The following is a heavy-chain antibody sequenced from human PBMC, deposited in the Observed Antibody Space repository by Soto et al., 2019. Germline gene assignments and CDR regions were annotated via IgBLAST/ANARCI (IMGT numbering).Heavy chain of an antibody. D-gene: IGHD6-19*01. V-gene: IGHV3-30-3*01. Sequence: PGGSLRLSCAASGFTFSSYAMHWVRQAPGKGLEWVAVISYDGSNKYYADSVKGRFTISRDNSKNTLYLQMNSLRAEDTAVYYCARDQDDLAVAGIRQLFDYWGQGTLVTVSS. J-gene: IGHJ4*02. CDR1: GFTFSSYA. CDR3: ARDQDDLAVAGIRQLFDY. CDR2: ISYDGSNK.